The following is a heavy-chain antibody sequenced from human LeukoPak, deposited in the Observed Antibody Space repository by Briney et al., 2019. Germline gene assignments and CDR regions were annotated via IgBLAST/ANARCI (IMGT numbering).Heavy chain of an antibody. Sequence: ASVKVSCKASGYTFTSYGISWVRQAPGQGLEWLGWISAYNGNTNYAQKLQGRVTMTTDTSTSTAYMELRSLRSDDTAVYYCARDGLLSIYYGTGSFPGSFDPWGPGTLVTVSS. D-gene: IGHD3-10*01. CDR2: ISAYNGNT. CDR3: ARDGLLSIYYGTGSFPGSFDP. CDR1: GYTFTSYG. V-gene: IGHV1-18*01. J-gene: IGHJ5*02.